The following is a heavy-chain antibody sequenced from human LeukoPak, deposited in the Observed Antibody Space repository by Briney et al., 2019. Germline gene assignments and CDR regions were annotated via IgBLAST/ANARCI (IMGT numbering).Heavy chain of an antibody. D-gene: IGHD1-26*01. J-gene: IGHJ6*03. CDR2: INHSGST. CDR3: ARTSRGVGATYYYMDV. CDR1: GGSFSGYY. Sequence: SETLSLTCAVYGGSFSGYYWSWLRQPPGKGLEWIGEINHSGSTNYNPSLKSRVTISVDTSKNQFSLKLSSVTAADTAVYYCARTSRGVGATYYYMDVWGKGTTVTISS. V-gene: IGHV4-34*01.